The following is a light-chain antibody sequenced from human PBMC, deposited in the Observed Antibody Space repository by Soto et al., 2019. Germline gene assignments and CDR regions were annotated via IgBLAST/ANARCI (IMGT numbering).Light chain of an antibody. V-gene: IGKV1-5*03. Sequence: DIQMTQSPPTLSVSVGDRVTITCRASQSISSWLAWYQQKPGKAPKSLIYKASSLESGVPSRFSGSGSGTEFTLTISSLQPDDFATYYCQQYSIYPITFGQGTRLEIK. CDR2: KAS. J-gene: IGKJ5*01. CDR3: QQYSIYPIT. CDR1: QSISSW.